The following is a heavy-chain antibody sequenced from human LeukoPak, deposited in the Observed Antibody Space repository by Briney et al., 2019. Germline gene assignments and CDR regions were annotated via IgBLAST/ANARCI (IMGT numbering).Heavy chain of an antibody. D-gene: IGHD6-13*01. CDR2: IEWDDDK. J-gene: IGHJ6*02. CDR1: GFSLSTSGMC. CDR3: ARIAGIAAAGIYYYGMDV. V-gene: IGHV2-70*11. Sequence: SGPTLVNPTQTLTLTCTFSGFSLSTSGMCVSWIRQPPGKALEWLARIEWDDDKYYSTSLKTRLTISKDTSKNQVVLTMTNMDPVDTATYYCARIAGIAAAGIYYYGMDVWGQGTTVTVSS.